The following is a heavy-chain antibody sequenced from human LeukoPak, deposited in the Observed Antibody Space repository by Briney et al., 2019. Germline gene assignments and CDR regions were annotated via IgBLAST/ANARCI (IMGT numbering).Heavy chain of an antibody. CDR3: ARGFVSYYYMDV. Sequence: SETLSLTCTVSGGSISSYYWSWIRQPPGKGLEWIGYIYYSGSTNYNPSLKSRVTISVDPSKNQFSLKLSPVNAADTAVYYCARGFVSYYYMDVWGKGTTVTVSS. V-gene: IGHV4-59*01. CDR1: GGSISSYY. CDR2: IYYSGST. D-gene: IGHD6-6*01. J-gene: IGHJ6*03.